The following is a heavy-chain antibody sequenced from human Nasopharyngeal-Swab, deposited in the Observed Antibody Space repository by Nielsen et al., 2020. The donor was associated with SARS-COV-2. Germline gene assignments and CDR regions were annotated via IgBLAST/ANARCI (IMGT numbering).Heavy chain of an antibody. CDR3: ARVWQLWESDY. D-gene: IGHD5-18*01. Sequence: SVKVSCKASGYTFTTYAMHWVRQAPGQRLEWMGWINAGNGNTKYSQKFQGRVTITRDTSASTAYMELSSLRSEDTAVYYCARVWQLWESDYWGQGTLVTVSS. CDR2: INAGNGNT. J-gene: IGHJ4*02. V-gene: IGHV1-3*01. CDR1: GYTFTTYA.